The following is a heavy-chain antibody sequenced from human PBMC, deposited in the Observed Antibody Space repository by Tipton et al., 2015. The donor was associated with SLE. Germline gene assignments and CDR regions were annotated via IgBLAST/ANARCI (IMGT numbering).Heavy chain of an antibody. CDR1: GFTFANYA. CDR3: AKDLNRVATSPFDY. J-gene: IGHJ4*02. V-gene: IGHV3-23*01. D-gene: IGHD5-12*01. CDR2: ISGSGDRT. Sequence: SLRLSCAASGFTFANYAMSWVRQAPGKGLEWVSAISGSGDRTYYADSVKGHFTISRDNSKNTLYLQMNSLRVEDTAVYYCAKDLNRVATSPFDYWGQRTLVTVSS.